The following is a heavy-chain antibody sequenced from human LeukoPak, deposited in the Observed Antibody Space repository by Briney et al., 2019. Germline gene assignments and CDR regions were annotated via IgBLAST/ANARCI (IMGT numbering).Heavy chain of an antibody. J-gene: IGHJ3*02. CDR2: ISAYNGNT. Sequence: ASVKVSFKSSGYTFTSYGISWVRQAPGQGLEWMGWISAYNGNTNYAQKLQGRVTMTTDTSTSTAYMELRSLRSDDTAVYYCARDPYWGYDYVWGSYRPPDDAIDIWGQGTMVTVSS. V-gene: IGHV1-18*01. CDR3: ARDPYWGYDYVWGSYRPPDDAIDI. CDR1: GYTFTSYG. D-gene: IGHD3-16*02.